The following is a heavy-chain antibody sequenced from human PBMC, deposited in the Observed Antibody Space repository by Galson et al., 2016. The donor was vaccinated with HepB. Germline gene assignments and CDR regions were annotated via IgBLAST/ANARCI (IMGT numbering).Heavy chain of an antibody. V-gene: IGHV3-53*01. CDR2: IYSGGST. D-gene: IGHD3/OR15-3a*01. Sequence: SLRLSCAASGFTVSSNYMSWVRQAPGKGLEWVSVIYSGGSTYYADSVKGRFTISRDNSKNTLYLQMRSLRADDTAVYYCAKRLWTESRGWSFDLWGRGTLVIVSS. CDR1: GFTVSSNY. J-gene: IGHJ2*01. CDR3: AKRLWTESRGWSFDL.